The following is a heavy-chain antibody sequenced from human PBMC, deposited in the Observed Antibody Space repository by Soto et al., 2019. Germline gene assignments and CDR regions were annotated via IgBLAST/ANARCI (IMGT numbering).Heavy chain of an antibody. D-gene: IGHD5-12*01. J-gene: IGHJ5*02. V-gene: IGHV1-2*02. CDR1: GYTFTAYY. CDR2: INPNSGGT. Sequence: ASVKVSCKASGYTFTAYYMHWVRQAPGQGLEWMGWINPNSGGTYHAQNFQGRVTMTRDTSTTTAYMELASLRSDDTAVYYCARGAGRGYNELDPWGHGTLVTVSS. CDR3: ARGAGRGYNELDP.